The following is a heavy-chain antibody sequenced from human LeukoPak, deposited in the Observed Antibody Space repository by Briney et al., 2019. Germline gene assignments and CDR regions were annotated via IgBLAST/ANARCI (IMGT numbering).Heavy chain of an antibody. CDR1: GFTVSSKY. CDR2: IYSGGST. CDR3: ARDTTRKYYYDSSGYYSEYYYYGMDV. J-gene: IGHJ6*02. Sequence: GGSLRLSCAASGFTVSSKYMSWVRQAPGKGLGWVSVIYSGGSTYYADSVKGRFTISRDNSKNTLYLQMNSLRAEDTAVYYCARDTTRKYYYDSSGYYSEYYYYGMDVWGQGTTVTVSS. V-gene: IGHV3-66*02. D-gene: IGHD3-22*01.